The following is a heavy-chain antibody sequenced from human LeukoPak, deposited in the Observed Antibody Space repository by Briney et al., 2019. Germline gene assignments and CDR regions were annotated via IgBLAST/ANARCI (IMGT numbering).Heavy chain of an antibody. J-gene: IGHJ2*01. Sequence: SQTLSLTCTVSGGSISSGGYYWSWIRQHPGKGLEWIGYIYYSGSTYYNPSLKSRVTISVDTSKNQFSLKLSSVTAADTAVYYCARGTVVPADWYFDLWGRGTLVTVSS. CDR1: GGSISSGGYY. D-gene: IGHD2-2*01. V-gene: IGHV4-31*03. CDR2: IYYSGST. CDR3: ARGTVVPADWYFDL.